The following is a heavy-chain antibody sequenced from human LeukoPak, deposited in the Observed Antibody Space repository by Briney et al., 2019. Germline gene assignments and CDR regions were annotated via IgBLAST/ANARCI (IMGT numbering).Heavy chain of an antibody. CDR2: ISGSGGST. CDR3: AKARLVVADYYYGMDV. V-gene: IGHV3-23*01. D-gene: IGHD2-15*01. CDR1: GFTFSSYA. J-gene: IGHJ6*02. Sequence: GGSLTLSCAASGFTFSSYAMSWVRQAPGKGLEWVSAISGSGGSTYYADSVKGRFTISRDNSRNTLYLQMNSLRAEDTAVYYCAKARLVVADYYYGMDVWGQGTTVTVSS.